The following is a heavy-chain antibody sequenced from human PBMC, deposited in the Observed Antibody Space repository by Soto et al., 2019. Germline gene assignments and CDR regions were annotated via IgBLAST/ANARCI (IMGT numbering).Heavy chain of an antibody. CDR2: IIPISGKG. J-gene: IGHJ2*01. D-gene: IGHD5-12*01. CDR1: GGTFSSYV. Sequence: QVQLVQSGAEVKKPGSSVKVSCKASGGTFSSYVISWVRQAPGQGLEWMGGIIPISGKGKYAQKFQGRVTITEDESTSTAYMELSSLRSEDTAVYYCATTPLVATIRWYFDLWGRGTLVTLSS. CDR3: ATTPLVATIRWYFDL. V-gene: IGHV1-69*01.